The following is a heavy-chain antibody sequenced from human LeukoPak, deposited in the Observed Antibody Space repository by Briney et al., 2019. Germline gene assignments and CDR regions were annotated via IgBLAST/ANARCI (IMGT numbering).Heavy chain of an antibody. J-gene: IGHJ4*02. CDR2: SYYSGST. CDR1: GGSITSYY. D-gene: IGHD3-22*01. V-gene: IGHV4-59*01. CDR3: ARESWLENYDSSGLFDY. Sequence: PSETLSLTCTVSGGSITSYYWSWIRQPPPKGLEWIGYSYYSGSTNYNPSLKSRLTISVDTSKNQFSLKLSSVTAADTAVYYCARESWLENYDSSGLFDYWGQRTPVTVSS.